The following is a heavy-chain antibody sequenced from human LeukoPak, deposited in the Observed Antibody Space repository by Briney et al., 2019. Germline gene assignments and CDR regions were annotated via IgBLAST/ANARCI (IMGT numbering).Heavy chain of an antibody. CDR2: INKDGSDK. D-gene: IGHD4-23*01. Sequence: GGALSLSCAASGFTFNMYWMTGLRQAPGKGLEAVAYINKDGSDKYYVDSVKGRFTVSRDNAKNSLYLQMNSLRAEDTAVYYCARDAGYGGNSDYWGQGTLVTVSS. CDR3: ARDAGYGGNSDY. V-gene: IGHV3-7*01. J-gene: IGHJ4*02. CDR1: GFTFNMYW.